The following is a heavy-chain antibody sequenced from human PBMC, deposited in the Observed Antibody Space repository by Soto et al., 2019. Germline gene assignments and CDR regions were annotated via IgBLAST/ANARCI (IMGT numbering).Heavy chain of an antibody. V-gene: IGHV1-3*01. Sequence: DSVQVSCKTSGYTFTNYPIHWVRQAPGRGLEWMGLINAGNGDTKYSQSFQGRVAISRDTFATTAFMELSGLKSEDTAVYYWAICLYNGYDSDFYDRGQGNPVTVSS. CDR1: GYTFTNYP. CDR2: INAGNGDT. CDR3: AICLYNGYDSDFYD. D-gene: IGHD5-12*01. J-gene: IGHJ4*02.